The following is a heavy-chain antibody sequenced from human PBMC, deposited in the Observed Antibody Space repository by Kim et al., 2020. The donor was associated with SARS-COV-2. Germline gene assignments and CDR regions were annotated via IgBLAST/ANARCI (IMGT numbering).Heavy chain of an antibody. D-gene: IGHD3-10*01. CDR3: ARGFHGSGTYFDY. J-gene: IGHJ4*02. V-gene: IGHV1-3*01. Sequence: YSPKFKVCVPITRDTSASTAYMELSSLRSEDTAVYYCARGFHGSGTYFDYWGQGTLVTVSS.